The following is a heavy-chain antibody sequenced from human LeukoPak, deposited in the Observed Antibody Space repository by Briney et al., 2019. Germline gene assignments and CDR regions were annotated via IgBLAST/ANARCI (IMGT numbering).Heavy chain of an antibody. V-gene: IGHV1-69*13. Sequence: AASVKVSCKASGGTFSSYAISWVRQAPGQGLEWMGGIIPIFGTANYAQKFQGRVTITADESTSTAYMELSSLRSEDTAVYYCARSEDDYGDYRWFDPWGQGTLVTVSS. D-gene: IGHD4-17*01. CDR2: IIPIFGTA. J-gene: IGHJ5*02. CDR1: GGTFSSYA. CDR3: ARSEDDYGDYRWFDP.